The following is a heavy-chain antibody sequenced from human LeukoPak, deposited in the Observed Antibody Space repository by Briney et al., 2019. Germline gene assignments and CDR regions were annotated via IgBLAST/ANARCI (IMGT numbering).Heavy chain of an antibody. CDR1: GFTFSSYS. J-gene: IGHJ4*02. D-gene: IGHD1-26*01. CDR3: AKARDKWFEY. Sequence: GGSLRLSGAASGFTFSSYSMNWVRQAPGKGLEWVSSISSSSSYIYYADSVKGRFTISRDNSKTTLYLQMNSLRAEDTALYYCAKARDKWFEYWGQGTLVTVSS. CDR2: ISSSSSYI. V-gene: IGHV3-21*04.